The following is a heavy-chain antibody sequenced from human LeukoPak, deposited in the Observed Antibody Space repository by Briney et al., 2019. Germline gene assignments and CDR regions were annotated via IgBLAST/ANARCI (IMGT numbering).Heavy chain of an antibody. J-gene: IGHJ6*03. CDR3: ARSITYYYDRSGYRSNYYYMDV. V-gene: IGHV3-48*04. CDR1: GFTYSSYG. D-gene: IGHD3-22*01. CDR2: ISSSGSTI. Sequence: GGTLRLSCAASGFTYSSYGMSWVRQAPGKGLEWVSYISSSGSTIYYADSVKGRFTISRDSAKNSLYLQMNSLRAEDTAVYYCARSITYYYDRSGYRSNYYYMDVWGKGTTVTISS.